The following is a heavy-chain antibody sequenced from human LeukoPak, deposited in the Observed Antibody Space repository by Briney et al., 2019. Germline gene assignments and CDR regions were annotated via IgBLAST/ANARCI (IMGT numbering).Heavy chain of an antibody. CDR2: INPSGGTT. CDR1: GYNFTSYY. V-gene: IGHV1-46*01. J-gene: IGHJ3*01. D-gene: IGHD2-21*02. CDR3: ARDLVVVTGLRTRGSIDV. Sequence: ASVKVSCRASGYNFTSYYMLWVRQAPGQGLEWMGIINPSGGTTSYAQKFQGRVTVTRDTSTSTVYMELSSLRSEDTAVYCCARDLVVVTGLRTRGSIDVWGQGTMVTVSS.